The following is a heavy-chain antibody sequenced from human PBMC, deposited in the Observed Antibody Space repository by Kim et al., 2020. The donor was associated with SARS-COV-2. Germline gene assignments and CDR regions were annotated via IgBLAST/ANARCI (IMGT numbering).Heavy chain of an antibody. CDR3: ARVEVYSGSYYIDY. J-gene: IGHJ4*02. Sequence: SETLSLTCTVSGGSISSSSYYWGWIRQPPGKGLEWIGSIYYSGSTYYNPSLKSRVTISVDTSKNQFSLKLSSVTAADTAVYYCARVEVYSGSYYIDYWGQGTLVTVSS. D-gene: IGHD1-26*01. CDR1: GGSISSSSYY. CDR2: IYYSGST. V-gene: IGHV4-39*07.